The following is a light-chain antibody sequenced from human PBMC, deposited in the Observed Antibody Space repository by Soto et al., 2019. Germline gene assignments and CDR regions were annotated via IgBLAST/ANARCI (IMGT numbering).Light chain of an antibody. J-gene: IGKJ2*01. CDR2: GAS. CDR1: QTVSSSY. V-gene: IGKV3-20*01. CDR3: HQYGPSPMYT. Sequence: EIVLTQYPGTLSLSPGERATLSCRASQTVSSSYLAWYQQKPGQAPRLLIYGASTRATGIPGRFSGSASGTDFSLTISRLEPEGFAVYYCHQYGPSPMYTFGQGTNLEIK.